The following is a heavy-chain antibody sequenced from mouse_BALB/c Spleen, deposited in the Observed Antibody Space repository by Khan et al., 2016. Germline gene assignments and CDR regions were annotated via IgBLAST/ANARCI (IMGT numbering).Heavy chain of an antibody. CDR1: AFDFSRYW. Sequence: EVKLLESGGGLVQPGGSLKLSCAASAFDFSRYWMSWVRQAPGKGLEWIGEINPDSSTINYTPSLKDKFIISRDNAKNTLYLQMSKVRSEDTALYDCARHHYYGRCAYWGQGTLVTVSA. J-gene: IGHJ3*01. V-gene: IGHV4-1*02. D-gene: IGHD1-2*01. CDR3: ARHHYYGRCAY. CDR2: INPDSSTI.